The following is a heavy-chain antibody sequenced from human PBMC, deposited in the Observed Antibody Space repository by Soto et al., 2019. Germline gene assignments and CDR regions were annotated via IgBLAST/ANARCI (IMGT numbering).Heavy chain of an antibody. D-gene: IGHD4-17*01. Sequence: GGSLRLSCAVSGFTFSSHAMHWVRQAPGKGLEWVTLISYDGSDKYYADSVRGRFTISRDQSRNTLYLQMNSLRAEDTAVYYCAADVGGYIYGLARHWGPGTLVTVS. J-gene: IGHJ4*02. V-gene: IGHV3-30-3*01. CDR3: AADVGGYIYGLARH. CDR1: GFTFSSHA. CDR2: ISYDGSDK.